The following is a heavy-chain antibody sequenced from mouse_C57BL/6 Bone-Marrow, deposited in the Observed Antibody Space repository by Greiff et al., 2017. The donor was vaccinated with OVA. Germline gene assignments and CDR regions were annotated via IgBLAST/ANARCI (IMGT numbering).Heavy chain of an antibody. J-gene: IGHJ3*01. CDR1: GYTFTSYW. D-gene: IGHD2-5*01. V-gene: IGHV1-55*01. Sequence: VQLQQPGAELVKPGASVKMSCKASGYTFTSYWITWVKQRPGQGLEWIGDIYPGSGSTNYNEKFKSKATLTVDTSSSTAYMQLSSLTSEDSAVYYCAREKAYYSNYGFAYWGQGTLVTVSA. CDR2: IYPGSGST. CDR3: AREKAYYSNYGFAY.